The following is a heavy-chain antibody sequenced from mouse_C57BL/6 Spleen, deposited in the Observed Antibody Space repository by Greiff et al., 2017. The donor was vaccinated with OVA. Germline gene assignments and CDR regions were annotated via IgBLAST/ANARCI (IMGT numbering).Heavy chain of an antibody. V-gene: IGHV1-15*01. Sequence: QVQLQQSGAELVRPGASVTLSCKASGYTFTDYEMHWVKQTPVHGLEWIGAIDPETGGTAYNQKFKGKAILIADKSSSTAYMELRSLTSEDSAVYYCTTYHAMDYWGQGTSVTVSS. J-gene: IGHJ4*01. CDR3: TTYHAMDY. CDR2: IDPETGGT. CDR1: GYTFTDYE.